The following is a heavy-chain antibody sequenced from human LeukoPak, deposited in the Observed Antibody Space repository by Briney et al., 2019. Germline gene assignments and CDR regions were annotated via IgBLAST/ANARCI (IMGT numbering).Heavy chain of an antibody. V-gene: IGHV3-23*01. D-gene: IGHD6-19*01. CDR3: AKSRSGWYVFDY. CDR2: ITGSGDTT. J-gene: IGHJ4*02. Sequence: GGSLRLSCAASGFTFSTFAMSWVRQAPGKGLEWVSIITGSGDTTSLADSVKGRFTISRDNSNNTLYLQMNSLRAEDTALYYCAKSRSGWYVFDYWGQGTLVTVSS. CDR1: GFTFSTFA.